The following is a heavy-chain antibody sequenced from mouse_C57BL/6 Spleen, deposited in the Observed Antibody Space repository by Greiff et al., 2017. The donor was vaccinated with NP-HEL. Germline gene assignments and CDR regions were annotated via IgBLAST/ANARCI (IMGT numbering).Heavy chain of an antibody. CDR3: ARDGDYGNYAYFDY. D-gene: IGHD2-1*01. CDR2: ISYDGSN. CDR1: GYSITSGYY. V-gene: IGHV3-6*01. J-gene: IGHJ2*01. Sequence: VQLKESGPGLVKPSQSLSLTCSVTGYSITSGYYWNWIRQFPGNKLEWMGYISYDGSNNYNPSLKNRISITRDTSKNQFFLKLNSVTTEDTATYYCARDGDYGNYAYFDYWGQGTTLTVSS.